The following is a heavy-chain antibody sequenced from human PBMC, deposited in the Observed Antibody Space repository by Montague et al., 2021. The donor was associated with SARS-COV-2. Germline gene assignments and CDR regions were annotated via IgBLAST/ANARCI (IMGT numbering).Heavy chain of an antibody. D-gene: IGHD2-21*02. CDR1: GGSISSYY. CDR3: ARGGGDFADYYYYAMDV. Sequence: SETLSLTCTVSGGSISSYYWSWIRQPPGKGLQWIGYIYNNGSTNCNTSLKSRVTLSIDTSKNQFSLKLTSVTAADTAVYYCARGGGDFADYYYYAMDVWGQGTTVTVSS. CDR2: IYNNGST. V-gene: IGHV4-59*01. J-gene: IGHJ6*02.